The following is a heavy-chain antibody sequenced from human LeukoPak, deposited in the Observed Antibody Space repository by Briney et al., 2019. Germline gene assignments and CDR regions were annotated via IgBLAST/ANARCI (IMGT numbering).Heavy chain of an antibody. J-gene: IGHJ1*01. V-gene: IGHV3-74*01. CDR1: GFTFSSYA. CDR2: INSDGSST. CDR3: ASSGSYYMVYFQH. Sequence: GGSLRLSCAASGFTFSSYAMSWVRQAPGKGLVWVSRINSDGSSTSYADSVKGRFTISRDNAKNTLYLQMNSLRAEDTAVYYCASSGSYYMVYFQHWGQGTLVTVSS. D-gene: IGHD1-26*01.